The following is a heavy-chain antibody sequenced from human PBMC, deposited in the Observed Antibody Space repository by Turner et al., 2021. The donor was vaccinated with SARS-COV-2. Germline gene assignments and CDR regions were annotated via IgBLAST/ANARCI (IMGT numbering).Heavy chain of an antibody. V-gene: IGHV3-23*01. D-gene: IGHD2-15*01. CDR3: ASGGSWIYVMDV. CDR1: GFTFSSYA. J-gene: IGHJ6*02. CDR2: FSGSGGST. Sequence: EVQLLESGGGLVQPGGSLRLSCAASGFTFSSYAMSWVRQAPGKGLEWVSAFSGSGGSTYYADSVKGRFTISRDNSKNTLYLQMNSLRAEDTAVYYCASGGSWIYVMDVWGQGTTVTVSS.